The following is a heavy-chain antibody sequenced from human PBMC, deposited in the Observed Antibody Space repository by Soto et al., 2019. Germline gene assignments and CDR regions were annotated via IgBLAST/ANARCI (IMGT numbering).Heavy chain of an antibody. CDR2: ISYDGSNK. Sequence: GGSRRLSWAASGFTFSSYVMHWVRQAPGKGLEWVAVISYDGSNKYYADSVKGRFTISRDNSKNTLYLQMNSLRAEDTAVYYCAKGGVATIFRPSRYYYGMDVWGQGTTVTVSS. D-gene: IGHD5-12*01. CDR1: GFTFSSYV. J-gene: IGHJ6*02. V-gene: IGHV3-30*18. CDR3: AKGGVATIFRPSRYYYGMDV.